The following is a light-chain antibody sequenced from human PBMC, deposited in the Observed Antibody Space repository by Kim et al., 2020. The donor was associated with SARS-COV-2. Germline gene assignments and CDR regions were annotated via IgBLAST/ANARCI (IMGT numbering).Light chain of an antibody. CDR3: QKYNGAPWT. J-gene: IGKJ1*01. CDR2: AAS. Sequence: ASGGDRLTITGRASQGISNDLAWYQQKPGKVPKLLIFAASALQSGVPSRFSGSGSGTDFTLTISSLQPEDVATYYCQKYNGAPWTFGQGTKVEIK. V-gene: IGKV1-27*01. CDR1: QGISND.